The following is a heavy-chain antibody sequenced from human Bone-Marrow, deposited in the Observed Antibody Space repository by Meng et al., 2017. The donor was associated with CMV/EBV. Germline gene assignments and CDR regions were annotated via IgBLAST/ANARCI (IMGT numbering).Heavy chain of an antibody. V-gene: IGHV1-18*01. CDR3: ARERDHYYDSSDFDY. J-gene: IGHJ4*02. CDR1: GYTFTSYG. CDR2: ISAYNGNT. Sequence: ASVKVSCKASGYTFTSYGISWVRQAPGQGLEWMGWISAYNGNTNYAQKLQGRGTMTTDTSTSTAYMELRSLRSDDTAVYYSARERDHYYDSSDFDYWGQGTLVTVFS. D-gene: IGHD3-22*01.